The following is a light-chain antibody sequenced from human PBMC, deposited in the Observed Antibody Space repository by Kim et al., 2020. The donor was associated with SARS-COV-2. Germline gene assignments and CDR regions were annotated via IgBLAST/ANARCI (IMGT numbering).Light chain of an antibody. CDR2: AAY. V-gene: IGKV1-17*03. J-gene: IGKJ4*01. CDR3: LQHNVYPLT. Sequence: SASVGDSVTLTWRASKAFGNYLVWFQQKPGKGPKRLIYAAYTVESGVPSRFSGSGSGTEFTLTISSLQPEDSATYFCLQHNVYPLTFGGGTKLEI. CDR1: KAFGNY.